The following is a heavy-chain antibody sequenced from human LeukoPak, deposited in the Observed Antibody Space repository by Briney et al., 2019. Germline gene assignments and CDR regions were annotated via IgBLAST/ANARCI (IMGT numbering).Heavy chain of an antibody. Sequence: PGRSLRLSCAASGFTFSSYSIHWVRQAPGKGLEWVAIISFDGSNKYYADSVKGRFTISRDNSKDTLYLHVNSLRAEDTAVYYCARDSRRAGGSGWFGVFDYWGQGTLVTVSS. V-gene: IGHV3-30*04. CDR3: ARDSRRAGGSGWFGVFDY. CDR1: GFTFSSYS. CDR2: ISFDGSNK. D-gene: IGHD6-19*01. J-gene: IGHJ4*02.